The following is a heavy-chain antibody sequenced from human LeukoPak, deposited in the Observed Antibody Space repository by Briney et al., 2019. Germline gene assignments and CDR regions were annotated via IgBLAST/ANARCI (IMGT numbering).Heavy chain of an antibody. D-gene: IGHD2-15*01. CDR3: ARGPSIASGPYGMDV. CDR1: GGSISSSSYY. J-gene: IGHJ6*02. V-gene: IGHV4-61*02. Sequence: SETLSLTCTVSGGSISSSSYYWSWIRQPAGKGLEWIGRIYTSGSTNYNPSLKSRVTMSVDTSKNQFSLKLSSVTAADTAVYYCARGPSIASGPYGMDVWGQGTTVTVSS. CDR2: IYTSGST.